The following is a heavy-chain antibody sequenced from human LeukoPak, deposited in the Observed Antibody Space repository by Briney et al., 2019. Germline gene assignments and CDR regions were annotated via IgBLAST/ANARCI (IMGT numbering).Heavy chain of an antibody. CDR2: MSGTGSGST. CDR3: ASGPWELDF. Sequence: SETLSLTCTVSGGSITNHDRAWIRQPPGKGLEWIGYMSGTGSGSTHYSPSLESRVTISVDTSKNQFSLKLNSVVAADTAVYCCASGPWELDFWGQGILATVSS. J-gene: IGHJ4*02. D-gene: IGHD1-26*01. V-gene: IGHV4-59*08. CDR1: GGSITNHD.